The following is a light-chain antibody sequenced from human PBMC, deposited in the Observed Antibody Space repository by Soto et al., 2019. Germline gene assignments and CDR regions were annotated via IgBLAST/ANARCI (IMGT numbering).Light chain of an antibody. J-gene: IGKJ1*01. CDR3: QQYGSSRTWT. CDR2: GAS. CDR1: QTVSSNY. V-gene: IGKV3-20*01. Sequence: EIVLAQSPGTLSLSPGERATLSCRASQTVSSNYLAWYQQKPGQAPRLLIYGASSRATGIPDRFSGSGSGTDFTLTISRLEPEDFAVYYCQQYGSSRTWTFGQGPKVDIK.